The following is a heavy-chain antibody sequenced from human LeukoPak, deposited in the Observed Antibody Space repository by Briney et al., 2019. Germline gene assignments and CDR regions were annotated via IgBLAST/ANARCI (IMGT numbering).Heavy chain of an antibody. V-gene: IGHV1-2*02. J-gene: IGHJ6*02. D-gene: IGHD3-3*01. CDR3: ARGTYDFWSGYYTYYYYGMDV. CDR2: INPNSGGT. Sequence: ASVKVSCKASGYTFTGYYMHWVRQAPGQGLEWMGWINPNSGGTNYAQKFQGRVTMTRDTSISTAYMELSRLRSDDTAVYYCARGTYDFWSGYYTYYYYGMDVWGQGTTVTVSS. CDR1: GYTFTGYY.